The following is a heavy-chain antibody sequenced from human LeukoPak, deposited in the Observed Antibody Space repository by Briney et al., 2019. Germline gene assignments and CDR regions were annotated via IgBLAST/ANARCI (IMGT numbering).Heavy chain of an antibody. V-gene: IGHV3-23*01. CDR3: AELGITMIGGV. Sequence: GGTLRLSCAASGFTFSSYAMSWVRQAPGKGLEWGSAISGSGGSTYYADSVKGRFTISRDNSKNTLYLQMNSLRAEDTAVYYCAELGITMIGGVWGKGPTVTISS. CDR1: GFTFSSYA. J-gene: IGHJ6*04. D-gene: IGHD3-10*02. CDR2: ISGSGGST.